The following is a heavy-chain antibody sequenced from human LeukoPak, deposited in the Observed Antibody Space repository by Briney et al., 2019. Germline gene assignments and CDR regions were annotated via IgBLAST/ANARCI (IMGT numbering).Heavy chain of an antibody. J-gene: IGHJ5*02. CDR1: GGSFSGYY. Sequence: SETLSLTCAVYGGSFSGYYWSWIRQPPGKGLEWIGEINHSGSTNYNPSLKSRVTISVDTSKNQFSLKLSSVTAADTAVYYCARGEVIWELDPWGQGTLVTVSS. D-gene: IGHD1-26*01. CDR2: INHSGST. V-gene: IGHV4-34*01. CDR3: ARGEVIWELDP.